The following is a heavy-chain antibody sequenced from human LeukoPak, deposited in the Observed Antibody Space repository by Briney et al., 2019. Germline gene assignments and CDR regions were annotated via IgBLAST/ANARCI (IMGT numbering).Heavy chain of an antibody. Sequence: SGGSLRLSCAASGFTFSSYGIHWVRQAPGKGLEWVSFIRFDGTHKYYADSVKGRFTISRDNSKNTLYLQMNSPRAEDTAVYYCAKDEIFGGYFDFWGQGTLVTVSS. D-gene: IGHD3-3*01. CDR2: IRFDGTHK. CDR3: AKDEIFGGYFDF. J-gene: IGHJ4*02. V-gene: IGHV3-30*02. CDR1: GFTFSSYG.